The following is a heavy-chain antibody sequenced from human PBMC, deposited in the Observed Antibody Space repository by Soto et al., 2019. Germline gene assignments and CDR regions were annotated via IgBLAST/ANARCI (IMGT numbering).Heavy chain of an antibody. V-gene: IGHV3-30-3*01. CDR3: ARASGRYINGTAWA. Sequence: PGGSLRLSCAASGFTFSTYSLHWVRQAPGKGLEWVAVISYDGINREYADSVKGRFTISRDNSKNTLSLQMNSLRAEDTAVYYCARASGRYINGTAWAWGQGTLLTVSS. CDR2: ISYDGINR. CDR1: GFTFSTYS. J-gene: IGHJ5*02. D-gene: IGHD1-7*01.